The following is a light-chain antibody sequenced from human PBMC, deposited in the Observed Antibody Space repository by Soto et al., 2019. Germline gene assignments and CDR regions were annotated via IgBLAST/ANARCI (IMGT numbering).Light chain of an antibody. J-gene: IGLJ1*01. CDR2: GNI. CDR1: SSNIGAGYH. Sequence: QSVLTQPPSVSGAPGQRVTISCTGSSSNIGAGYHVHWYQQLPGTAPKLLIYGNINRPSGVPDRFSGSKSGTSASLAITGLQTEDEADYYCQSFDSSLGGLYVFGTGTKLTVL. CDR3: QSFDSSLGGLYV. V-gene: IGLV1-40*01.